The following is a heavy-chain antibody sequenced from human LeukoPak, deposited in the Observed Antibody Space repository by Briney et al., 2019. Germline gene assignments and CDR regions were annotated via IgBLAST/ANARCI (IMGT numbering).Heavy chain of an antibody. CDR1: GFTFSSYE. Sequence: GGSLRLSCAASGFTFSSYEMNWVRQAPGKGLEWVSYISSSGSTIYYADSVKGRFTISRDNAKNSLCLQMNSLRAEDTAVYYCARGPIDILTGYHYYYYYGMDVWGKGTTVTVSS. CDR2: ISSSGSTI. J-gene: IGHJ6*04. D-gene: IGHD3-9*01. V-gene: IGHV3-48*03. CDR3: ARGPIDILTGYHYYYYYGMDV.